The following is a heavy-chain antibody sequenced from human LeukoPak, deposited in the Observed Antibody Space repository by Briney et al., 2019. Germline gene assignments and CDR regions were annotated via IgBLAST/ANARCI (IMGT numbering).Heavy chain of an antibody. J-gene: IGHJ3*02. Sequence: SETLSLTCTVSDGSISNYYWSWIRQPPGKGLKWIGYISSSGSTNYSPSLKSRVTISMDTSKNQFSLKLSSVTAADTAVYYCATSYDFWSALGAFDIWGQGTMVTVSS. CDR2: ISSSGST. V-gene: IGHV4-59*08. CDR3: ATSYDFWSALGAFDI. D-gene: IGHD3-3*01. CDR1: DGSISNYY.